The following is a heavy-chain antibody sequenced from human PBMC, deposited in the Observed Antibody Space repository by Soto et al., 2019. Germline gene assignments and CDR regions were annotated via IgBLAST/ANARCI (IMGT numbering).Heavy chain of an antibody. Sequence: GGSLRLSCAASGFTFSSYGMHWVRQAPGKGLEWVAVIWYDGSNKYYADSVKGRFTISRDNSKNTLYLQMNSLRAEDTAVYYCARSPSSIAAAITLFDYWGQGTLVTVSS. D-gene: IGHD6-13*01. CDR1: GFTFSSYG. J-gene: IGHJ4*02. V-gene: IGHV3-33*01. CDR3: ARSPSSIAAAITLFDY. CDR2: IWYDGSNK.